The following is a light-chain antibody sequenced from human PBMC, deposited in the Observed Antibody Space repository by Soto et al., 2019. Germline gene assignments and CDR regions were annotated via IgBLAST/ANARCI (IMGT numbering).Light chain of an antibody. CDR1: SSDVGSYNF. J-gene: IGLJ1*01. CDR2: DVA. V-gene: IGLV2-11*01. CDR3: CTFAGRYSYV. Sequence: QSVLTQPPSASGTPGQRVTISCTGTSSDVGSYNFVSWHQQHPGKAPKLMIYDVAKRPSGVPDRFSGSKSGNTASLTISGLQAEDEADYYCCTFAGRYSYVFGSGTKLTVL.